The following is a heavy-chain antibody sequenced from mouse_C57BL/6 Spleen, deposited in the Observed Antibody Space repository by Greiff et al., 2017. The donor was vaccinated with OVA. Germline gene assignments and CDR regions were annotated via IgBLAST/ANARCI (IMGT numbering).Heavy chain of an antibody. D-gene: IGHD3-2*02. CDR3: TRYSSGYPPYFDY. J-gene: IGHJ2*01. Sequence: EVQLQQSGTVLARPGASVKMSCKTSGYTFTSYWMHWVKQRPGQGLEWIGAIYPGNSDTSYNQKFKGKAKLTAVTSASTAYMELSSLTNEDSAVYYCTRYSSGYPPYFDYWGQGTTLTVSS. CDR1: GYTFTSYW. CDR2: IYPGNSDT. V-gene: IGHV1-5*01.